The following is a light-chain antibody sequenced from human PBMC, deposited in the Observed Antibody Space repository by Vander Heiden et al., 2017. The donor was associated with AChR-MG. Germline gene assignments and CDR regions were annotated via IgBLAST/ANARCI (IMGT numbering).Light chain of an antibody. J-gene: IGKJ5*01. CDR1: QSVSSY. V-gene: IGKV3-11*01. CDR2: DAS. Sequence: EIVLTQSPATLSLSPGARATLSCRASQSVSSYLAWYQQKPGQAPRLLIYDASNRATGIPARFSGGGSGTDFTLTISSLEPEDFAVYYCQQRSDWPPTFGQGTRLEIK. CDR3: QQRSDWPPT.